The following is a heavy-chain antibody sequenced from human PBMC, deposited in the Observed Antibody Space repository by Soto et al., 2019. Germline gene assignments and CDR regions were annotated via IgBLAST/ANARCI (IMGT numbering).Heavy chain of an antibody. CDR3: AREGGDIVQMVYALPWY. V-gene: IGHV1-2*02. CDR2: SNPNSGAR. D-gene: IGHD2-8*01. CDR1: GYTFTDYY. Sequence: QVHLVQSGAEVKKPGASVKVSCKASGYTFTDYYMHWVRQAPGQGLEWMGWSNPNSGARSYAQRFQGRVTMTRDTSISTAYMELSRLTSDDTAVYYCAREGGDIVQMVYALPWYWGQGTLVTVSS. J-gene: IGHJ4*02.